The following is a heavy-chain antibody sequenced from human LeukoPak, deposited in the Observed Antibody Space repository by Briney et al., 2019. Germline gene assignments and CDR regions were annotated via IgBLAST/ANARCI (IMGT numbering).Heavy chain of an antibody. CDR1: GFTFTTYT. CDR2: ISGSGGRT. V-gene: IGHV3-23*01. D-gene: IGHD1-26*01. J-gene: IGHJ4*02. Sequence: GGSLRVSCAASGFTFTTYTMTGVRQAPGKGLEWVSAISGSGGRTNYADSVKGRFNISRDNSKNTLYLEMDSLRAEDTAVYYCAKDKSPWAYYFDYWGQGTLVTVSS. CDR3: AKDKSPWAYYFDY.